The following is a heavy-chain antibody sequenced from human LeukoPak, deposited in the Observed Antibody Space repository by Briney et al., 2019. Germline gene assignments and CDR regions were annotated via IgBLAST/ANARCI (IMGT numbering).Heavy chain of an antibody. V-gene: IGHV4-34*01. D-gene: IGHD3-10*01. CDR1: GGSFSGYY. CDR3: ARQKRGDYYGSGSYYNRWYYFDY. Sequence: SETLSLTCAVYGGSFSGYYWSWIRQPPGKGLEWIGEINHSGSTNYNPFLKSRVTISVDTSKNQFSLKLSSVTAADTAVYYCARQKRGDYYGSGSYYNRWYYFDYWGQGTLVTVSS. CDR2: INHSGST. J-gene: IGHJ4*02.